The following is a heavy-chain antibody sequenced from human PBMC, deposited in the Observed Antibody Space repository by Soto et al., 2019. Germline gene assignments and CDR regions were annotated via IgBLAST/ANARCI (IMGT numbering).Heavy chain of an antibody. J-gene: IGHJ6*02. CDR1: GYTFTSYY. V-gene: IGHV1-46*01. Sequence: ASVKVSCKPSGYTFTSYYMHWVRQAPGQGLEWMGIINPSGGSTSYAQKFQDRVTMTRDTSTSTVYMELSSLRSEDTAVYYCARXFLEWFAPYYYYYGMDVWGQGTTVTVSS. D-gene: IGHD3-3*01. CDR3: ARXFLEWFAPYYYYYGMDV. CDR2: INPSGGST.